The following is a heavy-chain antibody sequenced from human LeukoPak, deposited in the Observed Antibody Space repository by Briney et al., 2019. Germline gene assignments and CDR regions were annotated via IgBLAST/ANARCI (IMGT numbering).Heavy chain of an antibody. Sequence: PGGSLRLSCAASGLTFSSNYMSWVRQAPGKGLEWVSVIYSGGSTYYADSVKGRFTISRDNSKNTLYLQMNSLRAEDTAVYYCARSLGSSGWYGFPNWFDPWGQGTLVTVSS. CDR3: ARSLGSSGWYGFPNWFDP. CDR2: IYSGGST. D-gene: IGHD6-19*01. V-gene: IGHV3-53*01. J-gene: IGHJ5*02. CDR1: GLTFSSNY.